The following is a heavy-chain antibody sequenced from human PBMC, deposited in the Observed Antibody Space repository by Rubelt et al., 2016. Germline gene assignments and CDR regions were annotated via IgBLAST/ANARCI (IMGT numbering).Heavy chain of an antibody. CDR3: ARGRTDYYYGMDV. CDR2: IRQDGSDK. V-gene: IGHV3-7*03. J-gene: IGHJ6*02. CDR1: GFTFRHYW. Sequence: LVQPGGSLRLSCAASGFTFRHYWMSWVRQAPGKGLEWVANIRQDGSDKYYVDSVKGRFTVSRDNANKSLYLQMNSLRDDDTAVYYCARGRTDYYYGMDVWGQGTTVTVSS.